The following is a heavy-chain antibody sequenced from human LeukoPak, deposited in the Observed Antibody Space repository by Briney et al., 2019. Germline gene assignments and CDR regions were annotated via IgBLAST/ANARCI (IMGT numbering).Heavy chain of an antibody. CDR3: ARGRPHGNDY. CDR1: GFTFDDYA. J-gene: IGHJ4*02. D-gene: IGHD4-23*01. V-gene: IGHV3-9*01. CDR2: ISWNSGSI. Sequence: GGSLRLSCAASGFTFDDYAMHWVRQAPGKGLEWVSGISWNSGSIGYADSVKGRFTISRDNAKNTLYLQMNSLRVEDTAVYYCARGRPHGNDYWGQGTLVTVSS.